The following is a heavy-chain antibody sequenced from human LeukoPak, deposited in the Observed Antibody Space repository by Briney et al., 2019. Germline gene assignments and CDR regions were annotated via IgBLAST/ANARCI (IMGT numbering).Heavy chain of an antibody. D-gene: IGHD6-13*01. Sequence: GASVKVSCKASGGTFSSYAISWVRQAPGQGLEWMGGVIPIFGTANYAQKFQGGVTIIADESTSTAYMELSSLRSEDTAVYYCARGTPGMLYSSSWYLSAFDIWGQGTMVTVSS. V-gene: IGHV1-69*13. CDR2: VIPIFGTA. J-gene: IGHJ3*02. CDR3: ARGTPGMLYSSSWYLSAFDI. CDR1: GGTFSSYA.